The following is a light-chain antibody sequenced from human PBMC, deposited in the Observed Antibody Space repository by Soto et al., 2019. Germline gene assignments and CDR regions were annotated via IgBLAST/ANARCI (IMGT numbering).Light chain of an antibody. CDR3: QQRSNWQLT. CDR1: QSVSSY. CDR2: DAS. Sequence: EIVLTQSPATLSLSPGERATLSCRASQSVSSYLAWYQQKPGQAPRLLIYDASNRATGIPARFSGSGSEIDFTLTISSLEPEDFAVYYCQQRSNWQLTFGGGTKVEIK. V-gene: IGKV3-11*01. J-gene: IGKJ4*01.